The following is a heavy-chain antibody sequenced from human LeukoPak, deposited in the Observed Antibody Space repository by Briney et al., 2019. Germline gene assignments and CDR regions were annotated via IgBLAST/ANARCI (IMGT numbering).Heavy chain of an antibody. J-gene: IGHJ6*02. CDR3: ARPLNTMVRGITTATDFFSYAMDV. CDR1: GGTFGSYA. CDR2: ILPSFGAT. V-gene: IGHV1-69*01. D-gene: IGHD3-10*01. Sequence: SVKVSCKASGGTFGSYAISWVRQAPGQGLEWMGGILPSFGATKYSQKFQDRVTITADVSTTTVYVDLTSLSSEDTALYYCARPLNTMVRGITTATDFFSYAMDVWGQGTAVTVSS.